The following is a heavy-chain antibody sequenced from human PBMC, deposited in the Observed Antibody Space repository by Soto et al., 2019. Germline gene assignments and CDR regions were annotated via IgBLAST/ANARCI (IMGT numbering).Heavy chain of an antibody. CDR1: GFTFSNYA. D-gene: IGHD5-12*01. CDR2: ISGSGGST. Sequence: PGGSLRLSCAASGFTFSNYAMNWVRQAPGKGPEWVSAISGSGGSTYYADSVKGRFTISRDNSKNTLYLQMNSLRAEDTAVYYCATKYHGATPQYYYYYGMDVWGQGTTVTVSS. CDR3: ATKYHGATPQYYYYYGMDV. J-gene: IGHJ6*02. V-gene: IGHV3-23*01.